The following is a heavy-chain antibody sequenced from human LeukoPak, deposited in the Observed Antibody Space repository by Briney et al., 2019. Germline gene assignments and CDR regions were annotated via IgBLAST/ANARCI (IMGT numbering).Heavy chain of an antibody. D-gene: IGHD1-1*01. J-gene: IGHJ3*02. CDR2: ISWNSGSI. Sequence: GGSLRLSCAASGFTFDNDAMQWVRQAPGKGLEWVSGISWNSGSIGYADSVKGRFTISRDNAKNSLYLQMNSLRAEDTALYYCTKDMEEHDAFDIWGQGTMVTVSS. V-gene: IGHV3-9*01. CDR1: GFTFDNDA. CDR3: TKDMEEHDAFDI.